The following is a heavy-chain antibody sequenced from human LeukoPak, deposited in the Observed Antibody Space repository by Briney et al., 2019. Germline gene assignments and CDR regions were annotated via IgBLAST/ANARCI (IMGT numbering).Heavy chain of an antibody. CDR3: ATGTMIRGGPGFDF. Sequence: GESLRLSCAGSGFTFSNAWMTWVRQAPGKGLEWVARIKSKPDGATIAYGAPVKGRLTISRDDSKNTVYLQMNNLRTEDTAVYYCATGTMIRGGPGFDFWGQGTLVTVSS. V-gene: IGHV3-15*05. D-gene: IGHD3-10*01. CDR2: IKSKPDGATI. CDR1: GFTFSNAW. J-gene: IGHJ4*02.